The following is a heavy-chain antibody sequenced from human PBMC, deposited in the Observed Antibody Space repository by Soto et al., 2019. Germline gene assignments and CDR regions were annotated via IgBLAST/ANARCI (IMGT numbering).Heavy chain of an antibody. CDR2: IIPIFGTA. D-gene: IGHD3-22*01. V-gene: IGHV1-69*13. CDR1: GGTFSSYA. J-gene: IGHJ5*02. Sequence: ASVKVSCKASGGTFSSYAISWVRQAPGQGLEWMGGIIPIFGTANYAQKFQGRVTITADESTSTAYMELSSLRSEDTAVYYCARVSYYYNKLENRRKYNWFDPWGQGTLVTVSS. CDR3: ARVSYYYNKLENRRKYNWFDP.